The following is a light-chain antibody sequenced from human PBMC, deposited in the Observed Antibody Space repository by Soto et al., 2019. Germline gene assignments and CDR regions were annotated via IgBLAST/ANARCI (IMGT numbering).Light chain of an antibody. J-gene: IGKJ2*01. CDR2: DAS. CDR3: QQNDNLPPP. CDR1: QDISNY. V-gene: IGKV1-33*01. Sequence: DIQMTQSPSSLSASVGDRVTITCQASQDISNYLNWYQQKPGKAPKLLIYDASNLETGVPSRFSGSGSGTDFACTISSLQPEDIATYYCQQNDNLPPPFGQGTKLEIK.